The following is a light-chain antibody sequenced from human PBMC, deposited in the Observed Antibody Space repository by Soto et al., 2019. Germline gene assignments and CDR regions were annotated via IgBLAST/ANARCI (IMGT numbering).Light chain of an antibody. V-gene: IGKV3-20*01. CDR1: QSVRSTF. CDR2: GAS. CDR3: QQYHDSPMNT. J-gene: IGKJ2*01. Sequence: VLPQSPATLSLSPGDRATLSCRASQSVRSTFLAWYQQKPGQAPRLLIYGASNRAAGIPERFSGSASGTEFTLTISRLEPDDAAVYYCQQYHDSPMNTFGQGTKLQIK.